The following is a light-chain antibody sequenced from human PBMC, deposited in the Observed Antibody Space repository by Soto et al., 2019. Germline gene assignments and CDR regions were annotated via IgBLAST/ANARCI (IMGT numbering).Light chain of an antibody. CDR3: QKYNSAPRT. Sequence: DIQMTQSPSSLYASVGDRVTITCRASQGISNYLAWYQQKPGKVPKLLIYAASTLQSGVPSRFSGSGSGTDLTLTISSLQPEDVATYYCQKYNSAPRTFGQGTRLEIK. CDR1: QGISNY. V-gene: IGKV1-27*01. J-gene: IGKJ5*01. CDR2: AAS.